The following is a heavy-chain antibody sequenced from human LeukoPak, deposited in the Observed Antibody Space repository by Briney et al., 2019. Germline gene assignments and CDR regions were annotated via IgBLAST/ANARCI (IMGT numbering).Heavy chain of an antibody. D-gene: IGHD3-16*01. J-gene: IGHJ4*02. CDR3: AKVPHSWGLFDS. CDR2: ISGSGGST. V-gene: IGHV3-23*01. Sequence: GGALGPSFAALGFTFRKYAMSGVRPAPGKGLGWVSAISGSGGSTYYADSVKGRFTISRDNSKNTLYLQMDSLRTEDTAVYYCAKVPHSWGLFDSWGQGTLVTVSS. CDR1: GFTFRKYA.